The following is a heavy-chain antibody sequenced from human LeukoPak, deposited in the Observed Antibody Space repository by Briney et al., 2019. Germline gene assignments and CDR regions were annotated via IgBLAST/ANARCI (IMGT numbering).Heavy chain of an antibody. V-gene: IGHV5-51*01. CDR2: IYPGDSDT. D-gene: IGHD6-19*01. Sequence: GESLKISCKGSGYSFTSYWIGWVRQMPGKGLEWMGIIYPGDSDTRYSPSFQGQVTISADKSISTAYLQWSSLKASDTAMYYCARPPSGSRRGDAFDIWGQGTMVTVSS. J-gene: IGHJ3*02. CDR3: ARPPSGSRRGDAFDI. CDR1: GYSFTSYW.